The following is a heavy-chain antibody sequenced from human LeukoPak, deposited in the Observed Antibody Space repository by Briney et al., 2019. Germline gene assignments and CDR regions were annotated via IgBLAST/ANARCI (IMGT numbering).Heavy chain of an antibody. CDR1: GFTVSSNY. D-gene: IGHD2-15*01. J-gene: IGHJ4*02. Sequence: PGGSLRLSCAASGFTVSSNYMSWVGQAPGKGLEWGSVIYSGGSTYYADSVKGRFTISRDNSKNTLYLQMNSLRAEDTAVYYCASRRDCSGGSCYSYRYWGQGTLVTVSS. CDR2: IYSGGST. CDR3: ASRRDCSGGSCYSYRY. V-gene: IGHV3-66*01.